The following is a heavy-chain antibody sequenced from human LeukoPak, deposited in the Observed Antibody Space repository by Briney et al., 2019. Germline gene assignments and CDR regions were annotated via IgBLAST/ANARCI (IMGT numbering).Heavy chain of an antibody. CDR2: IYYSGST. Sequence: GSLRLSCAASGFTFSNYAMSWVRQAPGKGLEWIGSIYYSGSTYNPSLRSRVTISVDTSKNQFSLKLTSVTAADTAVYYYADGYNGVGLFDCWGHGTLVTVSS. D-gene: IGHD5-24*01. J-gene: IGHJ4*01. CDR1: GFTFSNYA. CDR3: ADGYNGVGLFDC. V-gene: IGHV4-59*05.